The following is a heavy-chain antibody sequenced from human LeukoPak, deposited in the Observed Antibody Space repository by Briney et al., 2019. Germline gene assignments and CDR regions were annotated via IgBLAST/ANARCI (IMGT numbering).Heavy chain of an antibody. CDR1: GYTFTSYD. CDR2: MNPNSGNT. V-gene: IGHV1-8*01. J-gene: IGHJ4*02. Sequence: GASVKVSCKASGYTFTSYDINWVRQATGQGLEWMGRMNPNSGNTGYAQKFQGRVTMTRNTSINTAYMELSSLRSEDTAIYYCARGVGIVSTISKKHFDDWGQGTLVTVSS. D-gene: IGHD5/OR15-5a*01. CDR3: ARGVGIVSTISKKHFDD.